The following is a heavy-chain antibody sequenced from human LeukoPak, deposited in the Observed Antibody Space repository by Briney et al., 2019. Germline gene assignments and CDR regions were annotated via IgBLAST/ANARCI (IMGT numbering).Heavy chain of an antibody. J-gene: IGHJ4*02. D-gene: IGHD2-21*01. V-gene: IGHV1-2*02. CDR2: INPNSGGT. Sequence: ASVKVSCKASGYTFTGYYMHWVRQAPGQGLEWMGWINPNSGGTNYAQRFQGRVTMTRDTSISTAYMELSRLRSDDTAVYYCARASTPRVIASFDYWGQGSLVTVSS. CDR3: ARASTPRVIASFDY. CDR1: GYTFTGYY.